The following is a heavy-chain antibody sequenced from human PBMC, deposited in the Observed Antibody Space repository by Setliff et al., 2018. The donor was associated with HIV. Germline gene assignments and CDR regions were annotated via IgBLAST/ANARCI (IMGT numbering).Heavy chain of an antibody. Sequence: GASVKVSCKAPGHTFINYYIHWVRQAPGQGLEWMGIIYSGGGSTNYAQKFQGRITMTSDTSTSTVYMELSSLRSEDSAVYYCARSIYGWGAFDIWGQGTMVTVSS. CDR1: GHTFINYY. CDR2: IYSGGGST. D-gene: IGHD3-16*01. J-gene: IGHJ3*02. V-gene: IGHV1-46*01. CDR3: ARSIYGWGAFDI.